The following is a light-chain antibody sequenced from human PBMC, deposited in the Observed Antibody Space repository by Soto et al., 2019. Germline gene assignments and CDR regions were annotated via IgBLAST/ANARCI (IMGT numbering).Light chain of an antibody. CDR1: QSLQNSNGYNY. CDR2: LGS. V-gene: IGKV2-28*01. CDR3: QQYYTSTWT. Sequence: DIVMTQSPLSLPVTPGQPSSISCRSRQSLQNSNGYNYLDWYLQKPGQSPQVLIYLGSNRASGVPDRFSGSGSGTEFTLTISSLQPDNFAPSYCQQYYTSTWTFGQGTKVDIK. J-gene: IGKJ1*01.